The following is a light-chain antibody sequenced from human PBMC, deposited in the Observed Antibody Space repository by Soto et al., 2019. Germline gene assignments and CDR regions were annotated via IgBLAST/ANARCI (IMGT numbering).Light chain of an antibody. J-gene: IGLJ3*02. CDR3: CSYAGSYTLWV. CDR2: DVS. Sequence: QSVLTQPRSVSGSPGQSVTISCTGTSSDVGGYNYVSWYQQHPDKAPKLMIYDVSKRPSGVPDRFSGSKSGNTASLTISGLQAEDEADYYCCSYAGSYTLWVFGGGTKLTVL. V-gene: IGLV2-11*01. CDR1: SSDVGGYNY.